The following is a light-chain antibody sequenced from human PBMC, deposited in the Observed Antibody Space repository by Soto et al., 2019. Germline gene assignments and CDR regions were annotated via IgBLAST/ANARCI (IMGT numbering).Light chain of an antibody. V-gene: IGKV3-20*01. CDR3: QHYGRSPTWT. J-gene: IGKJ1*01. Sequence: EIVLTQSPGTLSLSPGERATLSCRASQSVISSYLAWYQQKPGQAPRLLIYAASSRATGIPDRFSGSGSGTDFTLTISRLEPDDFAVYYCQHYGRSPTWTFGQGTKVDNK. CDR1: QSVISSY. CDR2: AAS.